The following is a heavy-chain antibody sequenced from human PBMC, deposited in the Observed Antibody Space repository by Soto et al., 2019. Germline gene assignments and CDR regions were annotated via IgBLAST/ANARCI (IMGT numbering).Heavy chain of an antibody. CDR2: TKHSENT. V-gene: IGHV4-34*02. CDR3: ARDGDEYGSFDY. D-gene: IGHD6-6*01. CDR1: SESFSGHY. J-gene: IGHJ4*02. Sequence: QVQLQQWGAGLLKPSETLSLTCGVSSESFSGHYWSWSRQPPGKGLEWIGETKHSENTNYNPSLKSRVTISVDACKSQISLKLNSVSAADTAVYYCARDGDEYGSFDYWGQGTLVTVSS.